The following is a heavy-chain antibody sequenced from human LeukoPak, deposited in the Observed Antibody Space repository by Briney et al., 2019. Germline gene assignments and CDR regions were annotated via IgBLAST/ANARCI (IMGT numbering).Heavy chain of an antibody. CDR3: AKDRGFNLNYFDY. J-gene: IGHJ4*02. Sequence: GGSLRLSCAASGFTFSSYAMSWVRQAPGKGLEWVAFIRYDGSNKYYADSVKGRFTISRDNSKNTLYLQMNSLRAEDTAVYYCAKDRGFNLNYFDYWGQGTLVTVSS. D-gene: IGHD3-10*01. CDR1: GFTFSSYA. CDR2: IRYDGSNK. V-gene: IGHV3-30*02.